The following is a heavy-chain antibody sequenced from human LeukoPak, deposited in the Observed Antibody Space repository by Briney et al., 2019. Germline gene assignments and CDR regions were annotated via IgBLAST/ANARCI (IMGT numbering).Heavy chain of an antibody. CDR3: ARDGSGSYYKWRDNWFDP. D-gene: IGHD3-10*01. CDR2: IYYSGST. CDR1: GGSISSGGYY. J-gene: IGHJ5*02. V-gene: IGHV4-31*03. Sequence: SETLSLTCTVSGGSISSGGYYWSWIRQHPGKGLEWIGYIYYSGSTYYNPSLKSRVTISVDTSKNQFSLELSSVTAADTAVYYCARDGSGSYYKWRDNWFDPWGQGTLVTVSS.